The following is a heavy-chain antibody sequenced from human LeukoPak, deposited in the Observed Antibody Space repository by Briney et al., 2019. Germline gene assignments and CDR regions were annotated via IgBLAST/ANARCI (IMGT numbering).Heavy chain of an antibody. Sequence: ASVNVSCKASGGTFSSYAISWVRQAPGQGLEWMGWINTNTGNPTYALDFTGRFVFSLDTSVSTAYLQISNLKAEDTAVYYCARDYHDSSGYHYRDYWGQGTLVTVSS. D-gene: IGHD3-22*01. J-gene: IGHJ4*02. CDR3: ARDYHDSSGYHYRDY. CDR2: INTNTGNP. CDR1: GGTFSSYA. V-gene: IGHV7-4-1*02.